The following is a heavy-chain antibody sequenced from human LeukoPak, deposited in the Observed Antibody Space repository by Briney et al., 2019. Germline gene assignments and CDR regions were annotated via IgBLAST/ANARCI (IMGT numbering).Heavy chain of an antibody. Sequence: GGSLRLSCAASGFTFSSYSMNWVRQAPGKGLEWVSFISSSSSYIYYADSVKGRFTISRDNAKNSLYLQMNSLRAEDTAVYYCARGGYSSGWFYGFDYWGQGTLVTVSS. CDR3: ARGGYSSGWFYGFDY. CDR1: GFTFSSYS. CDR2: ISSSSSYI. V-gene: IGHV3-21*01. J-gene: IGHJ4*02. D-gene: IGHD6-19*01.